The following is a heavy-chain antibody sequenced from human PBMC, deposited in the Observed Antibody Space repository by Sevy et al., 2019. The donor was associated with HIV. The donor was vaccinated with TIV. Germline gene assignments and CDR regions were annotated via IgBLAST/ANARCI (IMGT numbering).Heavy chain of an antibody. V-gene: IGHV3-48*02. J-gene: IGHJ6*03. D-gene: IGHD3-16*01. CDR1: GFTFSSYS. Sequence: GGSLRLSCAASGFTFSSYSMNWVRQAPGKGLEWVSYISSSSSTIYYADSVKGRFTISRDNAKNSLYLQMNSLRDEDTAVYYCERVSLGLGYYYYYMDVWGKGTTVTVSS. CDR3: ERVSLGLGYYYYYMDV. CDR2: ISSSSSTI.